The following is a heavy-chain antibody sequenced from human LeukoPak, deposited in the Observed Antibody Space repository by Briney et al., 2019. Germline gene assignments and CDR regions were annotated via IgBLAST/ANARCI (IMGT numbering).Heavy chain of an antibody. CDR2: IYWNDDQ. V-gene: IGHV2-5*01. Sequence: ESGPKLVNPTQTLTLTCTFSGFSLSTSGVGVGWIRQPPAKALGRIALIYWNDDQRYSTTLKSRLTITQDTSKNQVVLTMTSMDPVDTATYYCAHNTIAAAANWFDPWGQGTLVTVSS. J-gene: IGHJ5*02. CDR1: GFSLSTSGVG. D-gene: IGHD6-13*01. CDR3: AHNTIAAAANWFDP.